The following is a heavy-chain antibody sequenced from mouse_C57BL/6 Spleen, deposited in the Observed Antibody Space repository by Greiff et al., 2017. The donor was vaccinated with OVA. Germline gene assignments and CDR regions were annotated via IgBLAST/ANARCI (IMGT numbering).Heavy chain of an antibody. CDR1: GYAFSSSW. D-gene: IGHD1-1*01. Sequence: QVQLKQSGPELVKPGASVKISCKASGYAFSSSWMNWVKQRPGKGLEWIGRIYPGDGDTNYNGKFKGKATLTADKSSSTAYMQLSSLTSEDSAVYFCARGVYYGSDWYFDVWGTGTTVTVSS. CDR3: ARGVYYGSDWYFDV. V-gene: IGHV1-82*01. CDR2: IYPGDGDT. J-gene: IGHJ1*03.